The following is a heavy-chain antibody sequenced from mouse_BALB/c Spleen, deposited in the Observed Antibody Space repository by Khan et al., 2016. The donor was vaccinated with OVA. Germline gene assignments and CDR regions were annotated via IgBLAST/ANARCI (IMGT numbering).Heavy chain of an antibody. V-gene: IGHV9-3-1*01. D-gene: IGHD1-1*01. Sequence: QVQLQQSGPELKKPGESVKISCKASGYTFTNYGMNWVKQAPGKGLKWMGWIYTYTGEPTYADDFKGRFAFSLDSSASTAYLQINNLTHEDTATYFCARGSSRAMDYWGQGTSVTVSS. CDR2: IYTYTGEP. CDR1: GYTFTNYG. J-gene: IGHJ4*01. CDR3: ARGSSRAMDY.